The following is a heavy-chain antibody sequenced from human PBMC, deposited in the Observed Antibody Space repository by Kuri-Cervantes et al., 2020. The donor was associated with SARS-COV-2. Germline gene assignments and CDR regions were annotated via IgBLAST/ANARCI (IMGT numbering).Heavy chain of an antibody. D-gene: IGHD5-18*01. CDR3: ARLVRGIQLWSIGNYYYYYGMDV. V-gene: IGHV4-39*01. Sequence: SETLSLTCTVSGGSISSTSYYWGWVRQPPGKGLEWFGSIYYSGSTYYNPSLKSRVTISVDTSKNQFCLKLSSVTAADTAVYYCARLVRGIQLWSIGNYYYYYGMDVWGQGTTVTVSS. CDR2: IYYSGST. CDR1: GGSISSTSYY. J-gene: IGHJ6*02.